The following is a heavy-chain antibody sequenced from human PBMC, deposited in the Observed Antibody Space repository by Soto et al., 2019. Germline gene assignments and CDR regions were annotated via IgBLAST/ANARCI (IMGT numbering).Heavy chain of an antibody. J-gene: IGHJ3*02. CDR1: GGTFSSYT. CDR2: IIPILGIA. CDR3: ARDRYDILTALDAFDI. D-gene: IGHD3-9*01. V-gene: IGHV1-69*04. Sequence: ASVKVSCKASGGTFSSYTISWVRQAPGQGLEWMGRIIPILGIANYAQKFQGRVTITADKSTSTAYMELSSLRSEDTAVYYCARDRYDILTALDAFDIWGQGTMVTVSS.